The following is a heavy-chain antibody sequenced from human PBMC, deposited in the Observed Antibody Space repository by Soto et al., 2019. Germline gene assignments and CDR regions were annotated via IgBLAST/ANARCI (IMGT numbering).Heavy chain of an antibody. Sequence: SVKVSCKASGGTFSSYAISWVRQAPGQGLEWMGGIIPIFGTANYAQKFQGRVTITADESTSTAYKELSSLKSEDTAVYYCAREITTRVVVAAPTVNWFDPWGQGTLVTVSS. CDR1: GGTFSSYA. J-gene: IGHJ5*02. V-gene: IGHV1-69*13. CDR2: IIPIFGTA. D-gene: IGHD2-15*01. CDR3: AREITTRVVVAAPTVNWFDP.